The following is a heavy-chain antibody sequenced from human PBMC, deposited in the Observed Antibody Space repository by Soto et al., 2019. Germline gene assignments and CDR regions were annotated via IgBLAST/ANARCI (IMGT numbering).Heavy chain of an antibody. CDR1: GYSFAGYW. J-gene: IGHJ4*02. CDR3: ARQIYDSDTGPNFQYYFDS. CDR2: IDPSDSQT. Sequence: GESLKISCKGSGYSFAGYWITCVRQKPGKGLEWMGRIDPSDSQTYYSPSFRGHVTISVTKSITTVFLQWSSLRASDTAMYYCARQIYDSDTGPNFQYYFDSWGQGTPVTVSS. V-gene: IGHV5-10-1*01. D-gene: IGHD3-22*01.